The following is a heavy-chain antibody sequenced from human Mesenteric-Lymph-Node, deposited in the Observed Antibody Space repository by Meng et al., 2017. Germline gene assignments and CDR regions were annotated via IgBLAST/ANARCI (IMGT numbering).Heavy chain of an antibody. Sequence: QVQLVESGGGVVQPGRSRTLSCAASGFTFTSHAMNWVRQAPGKGLEWVAVTSYDGSNKYYADSVKGRFTISRDNSKNTLYLQMNSLGAEDTAVYYCATALVPAALKDYWGQGTLVTVSS. V-gene: IGHV3-30-3*01. J-gene: IGHJ4*02. CDR2: TSYDGSNK. D-gene: IGHD2-2*01. CDR1: GFTFTSHA. CDR3: ATALVPAALKDY.